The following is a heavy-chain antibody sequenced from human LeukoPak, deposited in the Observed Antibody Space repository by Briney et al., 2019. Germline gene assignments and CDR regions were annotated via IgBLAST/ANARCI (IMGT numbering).Heavy chain of an antibody. CDR1: GFSLSSHG. J-gene: IGHJ3*02. CDR2: IQDNECHI. D-gene: IGHD3-3*01. CDR3: ANELWSGPSDAFDI. V-gene: IGHV3-30*02. Sequence: GGSLRLSCAAFGFSLSSHGMHWVRQAPGKGLEWVAFIQDNECHIYYAESVNGRFTISRDNSKNRLYLQMNSLRTEDTAVYYCANELWSGPSDAFDIWGRGTMVTVSS.